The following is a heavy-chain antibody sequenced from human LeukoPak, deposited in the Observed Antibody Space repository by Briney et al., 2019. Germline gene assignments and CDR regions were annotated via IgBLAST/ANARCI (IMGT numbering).Heavy chain of an antibody. Sequence: ASVMVSCKASGYIFIDYYLHWVRQAPGQGLEWMGWINVHTGGMIYAQDFQGRVAMTRDTSISTAYMELSRLTSDDTAVYYCASGHPGGNYRDYYMDVWGKGTTVTVSS. J-gene: IGHJ6*03. CDR1: GYIFIDYY. CDR3: ASGHPGGNYRDYYMDV. D-gene: IGHD1-26*01. CDR2: INVHTGGM. V-gene: IGHV1-2*02.